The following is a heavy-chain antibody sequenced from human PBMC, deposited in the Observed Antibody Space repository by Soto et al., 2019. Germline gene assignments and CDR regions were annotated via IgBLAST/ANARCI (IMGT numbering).Heavy chain of an antibody. J-gene: IGHJ6*02. Sequence: PSQTLSLTCAISGDSVSSNSAAWNWIRQSPSRGLEWPGRTYYRSKWYNDYAVSVKSRITINPDTSKNQFSLQLNSVTPEDTAVYYCAGWSHSSSSSHLGYYYYGMDVWGQGTTVTVSS. CDR2: TYYRSKWYN. CDR3: AGWSHSSSSSHLGYYYYGMDV. V-gene: IGHV6-1*01. D-gene: IGHD6-6*01. CDR1: GDSVSSNSAA.